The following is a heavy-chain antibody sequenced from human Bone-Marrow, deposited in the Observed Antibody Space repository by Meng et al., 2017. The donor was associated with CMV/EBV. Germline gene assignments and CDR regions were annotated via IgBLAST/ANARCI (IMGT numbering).Heavy chain of an antibody. Sequence: ETLSLTCAASGFTFSSYWMSWVRQAPGKGLEWVANIKQDGSEKYYVDSVKGRFTISRDNAKNSLYLQMNSLRAEDTAVYYCARLLPDPQWELVIDAFDIWGQGTMVTVSS. V-gene: IGHV3-7*01. CDR3: ARLLPDPQWELVIDAFDI. CDR2: IKQDGSEK. J-gene: IGHJ3*02. D-gene: IGHD1-26*01. CDR1: GFTFSSYW.